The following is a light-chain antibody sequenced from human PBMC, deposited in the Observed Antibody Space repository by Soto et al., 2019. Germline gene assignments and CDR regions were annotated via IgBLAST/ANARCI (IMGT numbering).Light chain of an antibody. CDR1: NSDIGGYNY. CDR3: SSYTSRSTLGV. CDR2: DVS. Sequence: QSVLTQPASASGSPGQSITISCTGTNSDIGGYNYVSWYQQHPGKAPKLMIYDVSNRPSGVSYRFSGSKSGNTASLTISGLQAEDEADYYCSSYTSRSTLGVFGGGTKLTVL. V-gene: IGLV2-14*03. J-gene: IGLJ2*01.